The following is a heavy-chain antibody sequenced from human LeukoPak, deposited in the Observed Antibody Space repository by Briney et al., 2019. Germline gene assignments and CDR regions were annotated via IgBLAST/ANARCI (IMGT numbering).Heavy chain of an antibody. CDR2: ISYDGSNK. CDR3: ARGDTVTTGYYYYYMDV. V-gene: IGHV3-30*03. D-gene: IGHD4-17*01. J-gene: IGHJ6*03. Sequence: GGSLRLSCPASGFTFSSYALHWVRQAPGKGLEWVAVISYDGSNKYYADSVKGRFTISRDNSKNTLYLQMNSLRAEDTALYYCARGDTVTTGYYYYYMDVWGKGTTVTVSS. CDR1: GFTFSSYA.